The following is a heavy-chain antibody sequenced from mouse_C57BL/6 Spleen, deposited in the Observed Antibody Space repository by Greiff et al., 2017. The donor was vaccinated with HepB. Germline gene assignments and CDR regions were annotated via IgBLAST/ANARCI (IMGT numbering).Heavy chain of an antibody. CDR2: INPGSGGT. Sequence: VQLQQSGAELVRPGTSVKVSCKASGYAFTNYLIEWVKQRPGQGLEWIGVINPGSGGTNYNEKFKGKATLTADKSSSTAYMQLSSLTSEDSAVYFCARSPHYYGSSYAMDYWGQGTSVTVSS. D-gene: IGHD1-1*01. J-gene: IGHJ4*01. CDR1: GYAFTNYL. CDR3: ARSPHYYGSSYAMDY. V-gene: IGHV1-54*01.